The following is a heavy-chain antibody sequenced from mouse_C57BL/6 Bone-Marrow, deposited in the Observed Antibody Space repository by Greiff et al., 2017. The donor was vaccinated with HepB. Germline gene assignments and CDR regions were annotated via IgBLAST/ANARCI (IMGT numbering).Heavy chain of an antibody. CDR2: IYPGSGST. CDR1: GYTFTSYW. CDR3: ARYRYFDV. V-gene: IGHV1-55*01. Sequence: QVQLQQPGAELVKPGASVKMSCKASGYTFTSYWITWVKQRPGQGLEWIGDIYPGSGSTNYNEKFKDKATLTADKSSSTAYMQLSSLTYEDSAVYYCARYRYFDVWGTGTTVTVSS. J-gene: IGHJ1*03.